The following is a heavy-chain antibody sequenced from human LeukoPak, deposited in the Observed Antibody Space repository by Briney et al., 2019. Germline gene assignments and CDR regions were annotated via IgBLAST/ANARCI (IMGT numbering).Heavy chain of an antibody. CDR2: IYHSGST. CDR3: VRVIGAPNYYYYMDV. CDR1: YGSISSYY. V-gene: IGHV4-59*12. D-gene: IGHD3-22*01. J-gene: IGHJ6*03. Sequence: SETLSLTCTVSYGSISSYYWTWIRQPPGKGLEWIGSIYHSGSTYYNPSLKSRVTISVDTSKNQFSLKLSSVTAADTAVYYCVRVIGAPNYYYYMDVWGKGTTVTVSS.